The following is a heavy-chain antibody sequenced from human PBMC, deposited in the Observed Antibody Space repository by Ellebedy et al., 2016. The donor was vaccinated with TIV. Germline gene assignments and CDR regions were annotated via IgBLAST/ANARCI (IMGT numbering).Heavy chain of an antibody. V-gene: IGHV4-39*01. J-gene: IGHJ3*02. Sequence: SETLSLXXSVSGGSISTSSYYCGWIRQSPGKGLEWIASMYYSGSTNYNPSLKSRVTISVDTSKNQLSLNLSSVTAADTAVYYCARGPGYGSRWSDAFDIWGQGTMVTVSS. CDR2: MYYSGST. D-gene: IGHD6-19*01. CDR3: ARGPGYGSRWSDAFDI. CDR1: GGSISTSSYY.